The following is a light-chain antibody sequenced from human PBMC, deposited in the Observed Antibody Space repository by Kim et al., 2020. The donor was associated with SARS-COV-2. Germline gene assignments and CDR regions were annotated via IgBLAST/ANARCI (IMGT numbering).Light chain of an antibody. J-gene: IGKJ4*01. Sequence: WSPGKRAPLACRASESVSSYLAWYQKKHGQAPRRLTYDAYKRATGIPARFSGGGSVTDFTLTISGLGPEDVAVYNCQQRRNGPLTFVGGTTVE. CDR1: ESVSSY. CDR3: QQRRNGPLT. V-gene: IGKV3-11*01. CDR2: DAY.